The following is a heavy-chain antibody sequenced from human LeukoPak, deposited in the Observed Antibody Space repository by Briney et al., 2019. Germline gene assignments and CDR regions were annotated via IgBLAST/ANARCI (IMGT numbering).Heavy chain of an antibody. CDR2: IWYDGSNK. D-gene: IGHD5-18*01. V-gene: IGHV3-33*01. CDR3: ARESRGGLRGYSYGSTIYYGMDV. CDR1: GFTFSSYG. Sequence: GRSLRLSCAASGFTFSSYGMPWVRQAPGKGLEWVAVIWYDGSNKYYADSVKGRFTISRDNSKNTLYLQMNSLRAEDTAVYYCARESRGGLRGYSYGSTIYYGMDVWGQGTTVTVSS. J-gene: IGHJ6*02.